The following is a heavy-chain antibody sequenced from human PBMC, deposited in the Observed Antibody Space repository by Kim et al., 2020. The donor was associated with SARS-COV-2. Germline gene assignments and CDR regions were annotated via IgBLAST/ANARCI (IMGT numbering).Heavy chain of an antibody. D-gene: IGHD5-18*01. CDR2: IYYSGST. CDR1: GGSVSSGSYY. J-gene: IGHJ6*02. Sequence: SETLSLTCTVSGGSVSSGSYYWSWIRQPPGKGLEWIGYIYYSGSTNYNPSLKSRVTISVDTSKNQFSLKLSSVTAADTAVYYCARDTVDTAMVTGTYGMDVWGQGTTVTVSS. CDR3: ARDTVDTAMVTGTYGMDV. V-gene: IGHV4-61*01.